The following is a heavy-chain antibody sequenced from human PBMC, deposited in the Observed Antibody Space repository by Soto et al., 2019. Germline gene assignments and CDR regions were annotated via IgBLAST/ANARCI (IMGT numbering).Heavy chain of an antibody. D-gene: IGHD6-19*01. CDR3: ARLGSGLDY. CDR2: IFPADTDT. V-gene: IGHV5-51*01. Sequence: GESLKISCKGSGYNFPNSWIAWVRQMPGKGLEWMVIIFPADTDTRYSPSFQGQVTISADKSISTAYVQYSSLQASDTAMYYCARLGSGLDYWGQGTLVTVSS. J-gene: IGHJ4*02. CDR1: GYNFPNSW.